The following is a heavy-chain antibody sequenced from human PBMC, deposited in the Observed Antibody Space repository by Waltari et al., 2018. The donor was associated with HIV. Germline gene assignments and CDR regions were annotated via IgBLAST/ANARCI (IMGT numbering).Heavy chain of an antibody. CDR2: IVVGSSNT. D-gene: IGHD3-10*01. Sequence: QMQLVQSVPEVKKPGTSVKVSCKASGFTFNSSPVQWVQQARGQRLEWIGWIVVGSSNTNYAQKFQERVTITRDMSTSTAYMELSSLRSEDTAVYYCAADEPSLLWFGESSHGMDVWGQGTTVTVSS. CDR3: AADEPSLLWFGESSHGMDV. J-gene: IGHJ6*02. CDR1: GFTFNSSP. V-gene: IGHV1-58*01.